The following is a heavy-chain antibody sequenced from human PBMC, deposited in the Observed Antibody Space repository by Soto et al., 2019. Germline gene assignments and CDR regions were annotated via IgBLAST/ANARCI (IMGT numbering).Heavy chain of an antibody. V-gene: IGHV1-18*01. CDR1: GYTFTSYG. J-gene: IGHJ4*02. CDR3: ARRGFVVVPAADRGSCDY. CDR2: IGAYNGNT. D-gene: IGHD2-2*01. Sequence: QVQLVQSGAEVKKPGASVKVSCKASGYTFTSYGISWVRQAPGQGLEWMGWIGAYNGNTNYAQKLRGRVTMTTDTSTSTAYMELRSLRSDDTAVYYCARRGFVVVPAADRGSCDYWGQGTLVTVSS.